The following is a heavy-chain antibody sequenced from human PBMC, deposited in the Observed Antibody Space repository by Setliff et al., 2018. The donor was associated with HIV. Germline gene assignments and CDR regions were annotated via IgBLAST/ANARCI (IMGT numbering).Heavy chain of an antibody. V-gene: IGHV4-39*07. Sequence: NPSETLSLTCTVSGDSISRDFYYWNWIRQPPGKGLEWIGEINHSGSTHYNPSLKSRFTISVDTSKNQFSLKVNSVTAADTAVYYCARGARLLAGYSDRWDYYYMGVWGKGTTVTVSS. J-gene: IGHJ6*03. D-gene: IGHD6-13*01. CDR3: ARGARLLAGYSDRWDYYYMGV. CDR2: INHSGST. CDR1: GDSISRDFYY.